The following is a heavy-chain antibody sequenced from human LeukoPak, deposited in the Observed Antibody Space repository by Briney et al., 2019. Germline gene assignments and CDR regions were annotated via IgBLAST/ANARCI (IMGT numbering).Heavy chain of an antibody. V-gene: IGHV3-23*01. CDR2: TSSSDAGT. D-gene: IGHD2-21*01. Sequence: GGSLRLSCAASGFTLSTYAMSWVRQTPGKGLEGVAATSSSDAGTYHADSVRGRFTISRDNSKNTLYLQMNSLRAEDAAVYFCAKAPVTSCRGAYCYPFDYWGQGTLVTVSS. CDR3: AKAPVTSCRGAYCYPFDY. CDR1: GFTLSTYA. J-gene: IGHJ4*02.